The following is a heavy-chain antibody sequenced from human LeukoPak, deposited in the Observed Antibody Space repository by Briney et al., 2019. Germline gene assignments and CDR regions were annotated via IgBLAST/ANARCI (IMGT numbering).Heavy chain of an antibody. CDR3: TTDKQITIFGVVKVRKEYYFDY. J-gene: IGHJ4*02. D-gene: IGHD3-3*01. CDR2: IKSKTDGGTT. V-gene: IGHV3-15*01. CDR1: GFTFSNAW. Sequence: PGGSLRLSCAAPGFTFSNAWMSWVRQAPGKGLEWVGRIKSKTDGGTTDYAAPVKGGFTISRDDSKNTLYLQMNSLKTEDTAVYYCTTDKQITIFGVVKVRKEYYFDYWGQGTLVTVSS.